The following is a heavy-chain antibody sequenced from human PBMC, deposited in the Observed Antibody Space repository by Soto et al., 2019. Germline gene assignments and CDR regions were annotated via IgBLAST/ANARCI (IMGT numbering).Heavy chain of an antibody. V-gene: IGHV3-30-3*01. J-gene: IGHJ4*02. CDR3: ARDPAGTGELPSYYVDY. D-gene: IGHD1-26*01. Sequence: QVQLVESGGGVVQPGRSLRLSCAASGFTFSSYAMHWVRQAPGKGLEWVAVISYDGSNKYYADSVKGRFTISRDNSKNTLYLQMNSLRAEDTAVYYCARDPAGTGELPSYYVDYWGQGTLVTVSS. CDR2: ISYDGSNK. CDR1: GFTFSSYA.